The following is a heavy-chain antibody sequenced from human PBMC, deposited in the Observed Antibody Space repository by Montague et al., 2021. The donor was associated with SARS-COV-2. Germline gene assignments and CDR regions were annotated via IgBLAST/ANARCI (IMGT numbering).Heavy chain of an antibody. CDR3: ARDLRFGELYPDFDY. CDR1: GFTVSSNY. Sequence: SLRLSCAASGFTVSSNYMSWVRQAPGKGLEWVSVIYSGGSTYYADSVKGRFTISRDNSKNTLYLQMNSLRAEDTAVYYCARDLRFGELYPDFDYWGQGTLVTVSS. V-gene: IGHV3-66*01. J-gene: IGHJ4*02. D-gene: IGHD3-10*01. CDR2: IYSGGST.